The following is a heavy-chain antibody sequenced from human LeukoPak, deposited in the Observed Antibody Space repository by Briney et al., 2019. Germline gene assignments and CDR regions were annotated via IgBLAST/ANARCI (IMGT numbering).Heavy chain of an antibody. D-gene: IGHD3-22*01. CDR3: ARGVVVITPAYYFDY. V-gene: IGHV1-69*06. CDR2: IIPIFGTA. J-gene: IGHJ4*02. CDR1: GGTFSSHA. Sequence: SVKVSCKASGGTFSSHAISWVRQAPGQGLEWMGGIIPIFGTANYAQKFQGRVTITADKSTSTAYMELSSLRSEDTAVYYCARGVVVITPAYYFDYWGQGTLVTVSS.